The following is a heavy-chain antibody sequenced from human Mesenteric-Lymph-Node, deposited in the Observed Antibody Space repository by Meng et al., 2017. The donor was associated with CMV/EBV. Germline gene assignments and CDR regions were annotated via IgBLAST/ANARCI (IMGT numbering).Heavy chain of an antibody. Sequence: ASVKVSCKASGFTFTYYIHWVRQAPGQGLEWMGWINPNSNFAHYAQNFQGRVTMTRDMSISTAYMDLTGLRSDDTAVYYCARGHNYGYSGDTMDVWGQGTTVTVSS. CDR2: INPNSNFA. J-gene: IGHJ6*02. V-gene: IGHV1-2*02. CDR3: ARGHNYGYSGDTMDV. D-gene: IGHD5-18*01. CDR1: GFTFTYY.